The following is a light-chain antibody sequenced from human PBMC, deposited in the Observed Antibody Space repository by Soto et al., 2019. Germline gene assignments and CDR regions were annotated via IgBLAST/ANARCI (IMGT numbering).Light chain of an antibody. CDR2: GAS. CDR1: QTVGTN. J-gene: IGKJ3*01. V-gene: IGKV3-15*01. Sequence: EVVLTQSPATLSVSPGERATLSCRASQTVGTNLAWYQQRPGQAPRLLIYGASTRATGIPARFSGSGSGSEFALTISSLQSDDFAVYYCQQYNKWPLFTFGPGTRVDNK. CDR3: QQYNKWPLFT.